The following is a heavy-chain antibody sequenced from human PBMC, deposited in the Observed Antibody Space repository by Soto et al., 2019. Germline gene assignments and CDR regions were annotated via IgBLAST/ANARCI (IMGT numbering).Heavy chain of an antibody. J-gene: IGHJ6*02. CDR2: INHSGST. V-gene: IGHV4-34*01. CDR3: ARVVVVVVAATTNYYYGMDV. D-gene: IGHD2-15*01. CDR1: GGSFSGYY. Sequence: SETLSLTCAVYGGSFSGYYWSWIRQPPGKGLEWIGEINHSGSTNYNPSLKGRVTISVDTSKNQFSLKLSSVTAADTAVYYCARVVVVVVAATTNYYYGMDVWGQGTTVTVSS.